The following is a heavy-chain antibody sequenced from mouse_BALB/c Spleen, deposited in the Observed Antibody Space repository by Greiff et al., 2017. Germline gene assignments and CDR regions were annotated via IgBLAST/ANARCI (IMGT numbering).Heavy chain of an antibody. J-gene: IGHJ3*01. V-gene: IGHV1S81*02. CDR3: TRFLGSWFAY. Sequence: QVQLQQSGAELVKPGASVKLSCKASGYTFTSYYMYWVKQRPGQGLEWIGEINPSNGGTNFNEKFKSKATLTVDKSSSTAYMQLSSLTSEDSAVYYCTRFLGSWFAYWGQGTLVTVSA. CDR1: GYTFTSYY. CDR2: INPSNGGT. D-gene: IGHD4-1*01.